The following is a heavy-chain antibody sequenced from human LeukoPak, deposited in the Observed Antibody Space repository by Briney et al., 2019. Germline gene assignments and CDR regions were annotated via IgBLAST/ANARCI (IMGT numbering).Heavy chain of an antibody. Sequence: MSSETLSLTCTVSGGSISSHYWSWIRQPLGKGLEWIGYIYYSGSTNYNPSLKSRVTISVDTSKNQFSLKLSSVTAADTAVYYCARGDSLLVDSSSYFRDAFDVWGQGTMVTVSS. CDR1: GGSISSHY. J-gene: IGHJ3*01. V-gene: IGHV4-59*11. CDR3: ARGDSLLVDSSSYFRDAFDV. D-gene: IGHD3-22*01. CDR2: IYYSGST.